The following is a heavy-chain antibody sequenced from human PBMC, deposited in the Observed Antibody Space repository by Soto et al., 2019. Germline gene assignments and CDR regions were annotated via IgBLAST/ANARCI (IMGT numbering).Heavy chain of an antibody. CDR2: IYWDDDK. CDR3: AQTGRRGGWHTWFDP. D-gene: IGHD2-15*01. J-gene: IGHJ5*02. V-gene: IGHV2-5*02. CDR1: GFSLSTSGVG. Sequence: QITLKESGPTLVKPTQTLTLTCTFSGFSLSTSGVGVGWIRQPPGKALEWLALIYWDDDKRYSPSLKSRLTSHQDTSKHQVVLTMPNMDPLDTATYCCAQTGRRGGWHTWFDPWGQGPLVTVSS.